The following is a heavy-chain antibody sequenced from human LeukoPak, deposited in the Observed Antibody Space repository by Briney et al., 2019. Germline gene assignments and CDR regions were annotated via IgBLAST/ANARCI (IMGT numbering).Heavy chain of an antibody. D-gene: IGHD2-8*01. CDR3: SRENGAFSPFGY. Sequence: PSETLSLTCGVSGGSISNTNWWSWVPQPPGQGLKWIGEISLSGLTNYNPSLKSRVTVSLDKSKNHLSLNLTSVTAADTAVYYCSRENGAFSPFGYWSQGTLVTVPS. CDR2: ISLSGLT. J-gene: IGHJ4*02. CDR1: GGSISNTNW. V-gene: IGHV4-4*02.